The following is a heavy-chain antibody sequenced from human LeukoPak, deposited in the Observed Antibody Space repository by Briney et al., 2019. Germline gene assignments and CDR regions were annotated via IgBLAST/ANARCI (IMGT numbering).Heavy chain of an antibody. Sequence: PGGSLRLSCAASGFTFTTYAMHWVRQAPGKGLEWVAVIWSDGGKSFYDHSLKGQFIISRDNTKNTLYLQMSSLRAEDTAVYYCARDLGGDGYNFPVNYGMDVWGQGTTVIVSS. CDR1: GFTFTTYA. D-gene: IGHD5-12*01. CDR3: ARDLGGDGYNFPVNYGMDV. J-gene: IGHJ6*02. CDR2: IWSDGGKS. V-gene: IGHV3-33*01.